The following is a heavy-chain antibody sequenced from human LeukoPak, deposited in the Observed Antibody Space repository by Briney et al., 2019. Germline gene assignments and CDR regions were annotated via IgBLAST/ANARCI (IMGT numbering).Heavy chain of an antibody. CDR2: ISGSGGST. Sequence: GGSLRLSCAASGFTFSSYAMSWVRQAPGKGLERVSAISGSGGSTYYADSVKGRFTISRDNSKNTLYLQMNSLRAEDTAVYYCAKDPPRYEYSYGYSWGQGTLVTVSS. V-gene: IGHV3-23*01. J-gene: IGHJ4*02. CDR3: AKDPPRYEYSYGYS. D-gene: IGHD5-18*01. CDR1: GFTFSSYA.